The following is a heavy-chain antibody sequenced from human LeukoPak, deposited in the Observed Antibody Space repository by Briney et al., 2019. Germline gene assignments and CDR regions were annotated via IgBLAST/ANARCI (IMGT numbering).Heavy chain of an antibody. CDR2: ISGSGDNT. CDR1: GFTFSSYA. V-gene: IGHV3-23*01. CDR3: ARARASGRSGFDY. D-gene: IGHD2-15*01. Sequence: GGSLRLSCAASGFTFSSYAMSWVRQAPGKGLEWVSVISGSGDNTYYADSVKGRFTISRDNAKNSLDLQMNSLRDEDTAVYYCARARASGRSGFDYWGQGTLVTVSS. J-gene: IGHJ4*02.